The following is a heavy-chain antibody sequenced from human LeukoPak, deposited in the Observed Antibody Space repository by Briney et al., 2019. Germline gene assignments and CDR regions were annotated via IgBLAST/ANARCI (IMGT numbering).Heavy chain of an antibody. J-gene: IGHJ3*02. V-gene: IGHV1-69*13. CDR1: GGSLKNFA. CDR3: ARRAEWFSWTRLDAFDI. D-gene: IGHD3-3*01. CDR2: FNHIYGTT. Sequence: SVKVSCKASGGSLKNFAISWVRQAPGQGPEWMGGFNHIYGTTNYAQKFQGRVTITVDDSTSIAYLDLSSLRSDDTALYYCARRAEWFSWTRLDAFDIWGQGTMVTVSS.